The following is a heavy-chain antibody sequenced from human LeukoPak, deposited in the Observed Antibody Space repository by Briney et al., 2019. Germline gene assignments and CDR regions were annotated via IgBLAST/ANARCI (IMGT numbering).Heavy chain of an antibody. CDR1: GGSISSYY. V-gene: IGHV4-59*01. CDR2: IYYSGST. Sequence: SETLSLXCTVSGGSISSYYWSSTRQPPGKGLEWIGYIYYSGSTNYTPSLKSRVTISVDTSKNQFSLKLSSVTAADTAVYYCAREGVYSSPFDYWGQGTLVTVSS. D-gene: IGHD6-13*01. J-gene: IGHJ4*02. CDR3: AREGVYSSPFDY.